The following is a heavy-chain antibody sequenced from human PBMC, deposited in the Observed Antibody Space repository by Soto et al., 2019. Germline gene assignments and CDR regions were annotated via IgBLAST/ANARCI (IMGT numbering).Heavy chain of an antibody. Sequence: SQTLSLTCAISGDSVSSNSAAWNWIRQSPSRGLEWLGRTYYRSKWYNDYAVSVKSRITINPDTSKNQFSLQLNSVTPEDTAVYYCAKSSETGYYYYYYGIDVWGQGTTVTVSS. V-gene: IGHV6-1*01. J-gene: IGHJ6*02. CDR3: AKSSETGYYYYYYGIDV. CDR1: GDSVSSNSAA. D-gene: IGHD6-25*01. CDR2: TYYRSKWYN.